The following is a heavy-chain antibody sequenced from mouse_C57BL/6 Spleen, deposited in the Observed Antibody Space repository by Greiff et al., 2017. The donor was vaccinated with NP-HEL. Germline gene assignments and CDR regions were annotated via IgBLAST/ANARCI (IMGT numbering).Heavy chain of an antibody. CDR1: GYAFRSYW. CDR2: IYPGEGDT. CDR3: ARGGAMDY. V-gene: IGHV1-80*01. J-gene: IGHJ4*01. Sequence: QVQLQQSGAALVKHGASVKISCKASGYAFRSYWMNWVTQRPGKGLEWIGQIYPGEGDTNYNGKFKGKATLTADKSSSTAYMQLSSLTSEDSAVYFCARGGAMDYWGQGTSVTVSS.